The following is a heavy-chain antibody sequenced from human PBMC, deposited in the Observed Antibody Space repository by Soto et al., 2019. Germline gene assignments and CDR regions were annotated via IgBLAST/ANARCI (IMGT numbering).Heavy chain of an antibody. Sequence: EVQLLESGGGLVQPGGSLRLSCAASGFTCSSYAMSWVRQAPGKGLEWVSGIRGSGSSTFYADSVKGRFTISRDNSKKTLFLQMNSLRVEDAAVYYSAKEEAIIGIPLFRSWGQGTLVTVSS. V-gene: IGHV3-23*01. J-gene: IGHJ5*02. D-gene: IGHD3-3*01. CDR3: AKEEAIIGIPLFRS. CDR1: GFTCSSYA. CDR2: IRGSGSST.